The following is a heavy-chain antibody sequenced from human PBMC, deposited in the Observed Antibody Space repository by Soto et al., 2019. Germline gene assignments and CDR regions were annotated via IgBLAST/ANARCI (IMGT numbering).Heavy chain of an antibody. Sequence: PGGSLRLSCAAPGLTFSNAHMNWVRQAPGKGLEWVGRIKRKTDGGTTDYAAPVKGRFTISRDDSKNTLFLQMNSLKTEDTAVYYCFHEGSGSYSTDFWGPGTPVTVSS. J-gene: IGHJ4*02. CDR1: GLTFSNAH. CDR3: FHEGSGSYSTDF. D-gene: IGHD1-26*01. CDR2: IKRKTDGGTT. V-gene: IGHV3-15*07.